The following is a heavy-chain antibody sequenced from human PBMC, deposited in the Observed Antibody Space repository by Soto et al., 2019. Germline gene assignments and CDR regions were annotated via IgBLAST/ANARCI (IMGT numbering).Heavy chain of an antibody. D-gene: IGHD4-17*01. V-gene: IGHV3-74*01. CDR2: INSDRSTT. J-gene: IGHJ6*03. CDR1: GFTFSSYW. CDR3: ARSAYGDYFYYYYMAV. Sequence: EVQLVESGGGLVQPGGSQRLSCAASGFTFSSYWMHWVRQAPGKGLVWVSRINSDRSTTNYADSVKGRFTISGDIAKNTLYLQMNSLRAEDTAVYYCARSAYGDYFYYYYMAVWGKGTTVTVSS.